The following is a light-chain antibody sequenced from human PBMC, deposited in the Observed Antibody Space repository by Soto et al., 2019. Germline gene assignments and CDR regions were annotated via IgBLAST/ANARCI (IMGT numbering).Light chain of an antibody. J-gene: IGLJ2*01. CDR1: SSDVGGYNF. V-gene: IGLV2-14*03. CDR3: NSYTSSSTLV. CDR2: NAY. Sequence: QSALTQPASVSGSPGQSITISCTGTSSDVGGYNFVSWYQQHPGKAPKLMLYNAYDRPSGISHRFSGSRSGNTASLTISGLQAEDEAHYYCNSYTSSSTLVFGGGTKLTLL.